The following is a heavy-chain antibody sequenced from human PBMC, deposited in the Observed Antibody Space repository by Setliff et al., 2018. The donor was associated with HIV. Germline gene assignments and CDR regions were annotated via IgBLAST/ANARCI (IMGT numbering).Heavy chain of an antibody. CDR1: GASFSGYY. Sequence: SETLSLTCAVYGASFSGYYWSWIRQPPGKDLEWIGEINHSGSTNYNPSLKSRVTISVDTSKNQVSLKLSSVTAADTAVYYCARGRYDYVWARAFDIWGQGTMVTVSS. CDR2: INHSGST. J-gene: IGHJ3*02. V-gene: IGHV4-34*01. D-gene: IGHD3-16*01. CDR3: ARGRYDYVWARAFDI.